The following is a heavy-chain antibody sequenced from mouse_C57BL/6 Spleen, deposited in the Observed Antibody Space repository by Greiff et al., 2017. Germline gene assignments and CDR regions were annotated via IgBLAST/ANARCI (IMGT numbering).Heavy chain of an antibody. CDR3: TGGGNYYGSTPGAWFAY. Sequence: QVQLQQSGAELVRPGASVTLSCKASGYTFTDYEMHWVKQTPVHGLEWIGAIEPETGGTAYNQKFKGKAILTADKSSSTAYLELRSLTSEDSAVYYCTGGGNYYGSTPGAWFAYWGQGTLVTVSA. CDR2: IEPETGGT. CDR1: GYTFTDYE. J-gene: IGHJ3*01. V-gene: IGHV1-15*01. D-gene: IGHD1-1*01.